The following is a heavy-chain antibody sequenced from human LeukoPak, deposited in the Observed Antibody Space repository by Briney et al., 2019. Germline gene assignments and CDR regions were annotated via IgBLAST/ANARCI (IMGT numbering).Heavy chain of an antibody. V-gene: IGHV3-48*01. D-gene: IGHD1-26*01. Sequence: GGSLRLSCAASGFTFSSYSMNWVRQAPGKGLERVSYISSSSSTIYYADSVKGRFTISRDNAKNSLYLQMNSLRAEDTAVYYCARDGRVGTTLDAFDIWGQGTMVTVSS. CDR3: ARDGRVGTTLDAFDI. CDR2: ISSSSSTI. J-gene: IGHJ3*02. CDR1: GFTFSSYS.